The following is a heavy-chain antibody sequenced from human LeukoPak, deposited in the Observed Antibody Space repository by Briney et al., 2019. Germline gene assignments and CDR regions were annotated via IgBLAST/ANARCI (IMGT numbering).Heavy chain of an antibody. CDR3: VRSSGWLSFDY. CDR2: INHSGST. D-gene: IGHD6-19*01. CDR1: GGSFSGYY. V-gene: IGHV4-34*01. Sequence: PSETLSLTCAVYGGSFSGYYWSWIRQPPRKGLEWIGEINHSGSTNYNPSLKSRVTISVDTSKNQFSLKLSSVTAADTAVYYCVRSSGWLSFDYWGQGTLVTVSS. J-gene: IGHJ4*02.